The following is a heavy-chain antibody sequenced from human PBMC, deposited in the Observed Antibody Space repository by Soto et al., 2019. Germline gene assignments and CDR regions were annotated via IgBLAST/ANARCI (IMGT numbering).Heavy chain of an antibody. D-gene: IGHD4-4*01. J-gene: IGHJ1*01. Sequence: QVQLVQSGAEVKRPGASVKVSCKTSGYTFNTYGITWVRQAPGQGLDWMGWSSGYSGHTKYAEKVQGRVTMTTDPFTSTGYMELSRLTYEDTAVYYCAREGLYSNDAEDFHHWGQGTLVTVSS. CDR3: AREGLYSNDAEDFHH. V-gene: IGHV1-18*01. CDR1: GYTFNTYG. CDR2: SSGYSGHT.